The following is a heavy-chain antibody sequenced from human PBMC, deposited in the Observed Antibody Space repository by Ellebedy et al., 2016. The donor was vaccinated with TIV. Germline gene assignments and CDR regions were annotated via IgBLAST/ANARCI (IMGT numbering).Heavy chain of an antibody. CDR3: ATEKYSYGFGPNWFDP. CDR1: GYTLTELS. J-gene: IGHJ5*02. Sequence: ASVKVSCKVSGYTLTELSMHWVRQAPGKGLEWMGGFDPEDGETIYAQKFQGRVTMTEDTSTDTAYMGLSSLRSEDTAVYYCATEKYSYGFGPNWFDPWGQGTLVTVSS. CDR2: FDPEDGET. D-gene: IGHD5-18*01. V-gene: IGHV1-24*01.